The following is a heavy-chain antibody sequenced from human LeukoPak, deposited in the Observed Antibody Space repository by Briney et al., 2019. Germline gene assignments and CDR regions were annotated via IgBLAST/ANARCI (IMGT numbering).Heavy chain of an antibody. CDR3: ARGFGYFDY. V-gene: IGHV3-48*03. J-gene: IGHJ4*02. CDR2: ISSSGSSI. D-gene: IGHD3-16*01. CDR1: GFSFGNYE. Sequence: GSHRLSSAAPGFSFGNYEMSWVRQGPGKGVEWVSYISSSGSSIYYAHSVKGRFTISRDNANKSLYLQMISLRAEDTAVYYCARGFGYFDYWGQRTLVSASS.